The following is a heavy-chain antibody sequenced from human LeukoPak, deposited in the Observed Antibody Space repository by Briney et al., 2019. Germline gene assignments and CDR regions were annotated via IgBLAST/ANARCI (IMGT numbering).Heavy chain of an antibody. V-gene: IGHV3-49*03. CDR2: IRSKAYGGTT. J-gene: IGHJ3*02. Sequence: RPGGSLRLSCTASGFTFGDYAMSWFRQAPGKGLEWVGFIRSKAYGGTTEYAASVKGRFTISRDDSKSIAYLQMNSLKTEDTAVYYCTRVRYCSGGSCLDFDIWGQGTMVTVSS. D-gene: IGHD2-15*01. CDR3: TRVRYCSGGSCLDFDI. CDR1: GFTFGDYA.